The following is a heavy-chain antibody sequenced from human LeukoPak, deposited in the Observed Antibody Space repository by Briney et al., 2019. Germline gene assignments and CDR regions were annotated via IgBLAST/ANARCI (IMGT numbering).Heavy chain of an antibody. CDR3: ASSENYYGSGSYYTTLLGP. J-gene: IGHJ5*02. Sequence: KTSETLSLTCTVSGGSISSSSYYWGWIRQPPGKGLEWIGSIYYSGSTYYNPSLKSRVTISVDTSKNQFSLKLSSVTAADTAVYYCASSENYYGSGSYYTTLLGPWGQGTLVTVSS. CDR2: IYYSGST. CDR1: GGSISSSSYY. D-gene: IGHD3-10*01. V-gene: IGHV4-39*07.